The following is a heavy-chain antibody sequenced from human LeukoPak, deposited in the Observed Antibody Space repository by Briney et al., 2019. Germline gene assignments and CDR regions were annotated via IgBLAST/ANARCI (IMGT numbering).Heavy chain of an antibody. V-gene: IGHV4-38-2*01. CDR3: ARLKRGYYDSSGYLSNWYFDL. CDR2: IYHSGST. CDR1: GYSISSGYY. Sequence: SETLSLTCAVSGYSISSGYYWAWIRQPPGKGLEWIGSIYHSGSTYYNPSLKSRVTISVDTSKNQFSLKLSSVTAADTAVYYCARLKRGYYDSSGYLSNWYFDLWGRGTLVTVSS. J-gene: IGHJ2*01. D-gene: IGHD3-22*01.